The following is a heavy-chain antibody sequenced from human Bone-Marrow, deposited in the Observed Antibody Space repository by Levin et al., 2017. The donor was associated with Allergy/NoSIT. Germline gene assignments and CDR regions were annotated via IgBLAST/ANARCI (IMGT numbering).Heavy chain of an antibody. CDR2: INTNTGDP. CDR1: GYAFTRYA. Sequence: GESLKISCKASGYAFTRYAINWVRQAPGQGLTWMGWINTNTGDPTYAQDFTGRFVFSLDTSVSTAYLQISSLNTEDTAVYYCVTSEFESTLDYWGQGTLVTVSS. CDR3: VTSEFESTLDY. D-gene: IGHD2/OR15-2a*01. V-gene: IGHV7-4-1*02. J-gene: IGHJ4*02.